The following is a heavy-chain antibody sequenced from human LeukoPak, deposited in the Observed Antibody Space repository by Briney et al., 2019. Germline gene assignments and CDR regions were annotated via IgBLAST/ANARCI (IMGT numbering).Heavy chain of an antibody. CDR2: IYYSGST. Sequence: SETLSLTCTVSGGSISSYYWSWIRQPPGKGLDWIGYIYYSGSTNYNPSLKSRVTISVDTSKNQFSLKLSSVTAADTAVYYCAKGYYDSSGYYYVVYWGQGTLVTVSS. CDR1: GGSISSYY. V-gene: IGHV4-59*13. D-gene: IGHD3-22*01. J-gene: IGHJ4*02. CDR3: AKGYYDSSGYYYVVY.